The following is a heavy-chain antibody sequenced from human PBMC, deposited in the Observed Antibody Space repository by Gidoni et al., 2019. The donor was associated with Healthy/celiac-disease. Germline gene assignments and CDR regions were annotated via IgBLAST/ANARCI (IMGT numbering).Heavy chain of an antibody. CDR3: ARQERVTMIVVVYQNAFDI. CDR2: IYYGGST. Sequence: QLQLQESGPGLVRPSETLSRTCTVQGGSMSSSSYYWGWIRQPPGKVLDWIGSIYYGGSTYYNPSLKSRVTISVDTSKNQFSLKLSSVTAADTAVYYCARQERVTMIVVVYQNAFDIWGQGTMVTVSS. CDR1: GGSMSSSSYY. V-gene: IGHV4-39*01. J-gene: IGHJ3*02. D-gene: IGHD3-22*01.